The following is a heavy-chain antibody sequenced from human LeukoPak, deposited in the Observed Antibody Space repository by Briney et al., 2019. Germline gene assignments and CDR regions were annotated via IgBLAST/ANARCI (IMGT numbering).Heavy chain of an antibody. CDR3: ARGRTPRYGGKRYYFDY. CDR1: GYTFTSYD. J-gene: IGHJ4*02. V-gene: IGHV1-8*01. D-gene: IGHD4-23*01. Sequence: ASVKVPCKASGYTFTSYDINWVRQATGQGLEWMGWMNPNSGNTGYAQKFQGRVTMTRNTSISTAYMELSSLRSEDTAVYYCARGRTPRYGGKRYYFDYWGQGTLVTVSS. CDR2: MNPNSGNT.